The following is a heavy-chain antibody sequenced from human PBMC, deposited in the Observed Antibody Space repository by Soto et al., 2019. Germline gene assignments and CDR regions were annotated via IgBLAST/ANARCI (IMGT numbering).Heavy chain of an antibody. CDR2: IYATGTT. CDR3: VRDGTKTLRDWFDP. Sequence: SETLSLTCTVSGASISGFYWSWIRKSAGKGLEWIGRIYATGTTDYNPSLKSRVMMSVDTSKKQFSLKLRSVTAADTAIYYCVRDGTKTLRDWFDPWGQGISVTVSS. CDR1: GASISGFY. V-gene: IGHV4-4*07. J-gene: IGHJ5*02. D-gene: IGHD1-1*01.